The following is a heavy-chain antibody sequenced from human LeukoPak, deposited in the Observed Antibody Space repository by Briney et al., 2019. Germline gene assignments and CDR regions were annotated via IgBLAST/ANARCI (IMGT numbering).Heavy chain of an antibody. CDR1: GFTFNRYS. V-gene: IGHV3-48*04. CDR3: AKEVFTGSGAGFDI. J-gene: IGHJ3*02. CDR2: ISSSGTTI. D-gene: IGHD6-19*01. Sequence: PGGSLRLSCAASGFTFNRYSMNWVRQAPGKGLEWISYISSSGTTIYYADSVKGRFTISRDNAKKSLYLQMSSLRPEDTAVYYCAKEVFTGSGAGFDIWGQGTMVTVSS.